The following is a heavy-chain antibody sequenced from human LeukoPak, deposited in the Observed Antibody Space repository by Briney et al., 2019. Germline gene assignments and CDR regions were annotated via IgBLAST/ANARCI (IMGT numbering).Heavy chain of an antibody. Sequence: SETLSLTCSVSGGSISNYYWNWLRQPAGKGLEWIGRIYASGSTNYNPSLKSRVTISMDKSKNHFSLNLKSVTAADTAFYYCARDFYGYDGDHLFYYGGQGIQVTVSS. CDR1: GGSISNYY. V-gene: IGHV4-4*07. CDR2: IYASGST. J-gene: IGHJ4*02. CDR3: ARDFYGYDGDHLFYY. D-gene: IGHD2-21*01.